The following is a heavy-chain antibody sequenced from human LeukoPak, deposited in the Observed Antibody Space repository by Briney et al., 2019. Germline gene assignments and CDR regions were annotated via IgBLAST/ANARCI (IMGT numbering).Heavy chain of an antibody. V-gene: IGHV1-2*02. D-gene: IGHD3-9*01. Sequence: ASVKVSCKASGSTFTGAYMHWVRQAPGQGLEWMGWINPNSGETRYEQKFQGRVTKTRDTSIDTAHMELGSLTSDDTAVYYCTRVLFNSGYDSWGQGTLVTVSS. J-gene: IGHJ5*01. CDR2: INPNSGET. CDR3: TRVLFNSGYDS. CDR1: GSTFTGAY.